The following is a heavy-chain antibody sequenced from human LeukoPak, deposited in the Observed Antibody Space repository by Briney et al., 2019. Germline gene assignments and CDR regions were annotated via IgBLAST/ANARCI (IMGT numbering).Heavy chain of an antibody. V-gene: IGHV3-9*01. CDR1: GFTFDVYA. CDR3: AKDKGRAAAGTCWFDP. CDR2: FSWNSGSI. D-gene: IGHD6-13*01. J-gene: IGHJ5*02. Sequence: GRSLRLSCAASGFTFDVYAMLWVGQAPGQGLEWVSGFSWNSGSIGYADSVKGRFTISRDNAKNSLYLQMNSLRAEDTALYYCAKDKGRAAAGTCWFDPWGQGTLVTVSS.